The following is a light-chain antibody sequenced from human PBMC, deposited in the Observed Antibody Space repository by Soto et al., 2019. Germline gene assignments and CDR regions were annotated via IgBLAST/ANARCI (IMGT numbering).Light chain of an antibody. CDR2: DNN. CDR3: GTWDSSLSAVV. CDR1: SSNIENNY. V-gene: IGLV1-51*01. Sequence: QSVLTQPPSVSAAPGQKDTISCSGSSSNIENNYVSWYQQLPGTAPKLLIYDNNERPSGIPDRFSGSKSGTSATLGITGLQTGDEADYYCGTWDSSLSAVVFGGGTKVTVL. J-gene: IGLJ2*01.